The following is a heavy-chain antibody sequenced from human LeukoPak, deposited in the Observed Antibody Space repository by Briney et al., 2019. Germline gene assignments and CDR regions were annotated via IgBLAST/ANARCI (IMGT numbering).Heavy chain of an antibody. CDR1: GGSISSYY. J-gene: IGHJ4*02. D-gene: IGHD4-17*01. CDR3: ARDHGDYSFDY. V-gene: IGHV4-59*01. Sequence: SETLSLTCAVSGGSISSYYWSWIRQPPGKGLEWIGYIYYSGSTNYNPSLKRRVTISVDTSKNQFSLKLSSVTAADTAVYYCARDHGDYSFDYWGQGTLVTVSS. CDR2: IYYSGST.